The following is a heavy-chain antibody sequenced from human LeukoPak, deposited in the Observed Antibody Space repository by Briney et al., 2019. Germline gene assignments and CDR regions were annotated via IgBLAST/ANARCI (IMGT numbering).Heavy chain of an antibody. J-gene: IGHJ4*02. CDR3: ARGPPYIVVVVAATSDPLDY. D-gene: IGHD2-15*01. CDR2: IIPIFGTA. Sequence: ASVKVSCKASGYTFTSYGISWVRQAPGQGLEWMGGIIPIFGTANYAQKLQGRVTMTTDTSTSTAYMELRSLRSDDTAVYYCARGPPYIVVVVAATSDPLDYWGQGTLVTVSS. CDR1: GYTFTSYG. V-gene: IGHV1-18*01.